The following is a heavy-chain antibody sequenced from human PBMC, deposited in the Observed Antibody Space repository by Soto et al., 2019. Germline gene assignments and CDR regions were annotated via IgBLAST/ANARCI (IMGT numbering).Heavy chain of an antibody. J-gene: IGHJ4*02. CDR2: ISSGGSDK. CDR1: GFTFSRFG. V-gene: IGHV3-30*18. Sequence: PGGSLRLSCAASGFTFSRFGMHWVRQAPGKGLEWVAVISSGGSDKYYADSVKGRFTISRDNSRNTLYLQMNSLRAEDTAVYYCAKVSLRAAGTDYWGQGTLVTVSS. D-gene: IGHD6-13*01. CDR3: AKVSLRAAGTDY.